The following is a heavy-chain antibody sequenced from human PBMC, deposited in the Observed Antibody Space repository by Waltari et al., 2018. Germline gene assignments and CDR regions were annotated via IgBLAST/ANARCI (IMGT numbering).Heavy chain of an antibody. CDR1: GYTFTSYY. Sequence: QVQLVQSGAEVKKPGASVKVSCKASGYTFTSYYMHWVRQAPGQGLEWMGISNPSGGSTSYAQKFQGRVTMTRDTSTSTVYMELSSLRSEDTAVYYCARDRGTIFGVVLKVTTEPDYWGQGTLVTVSS. CDR2: SNPSGGST. D-gene: IGHD3-3*01. J-gene: IGHJ4*02. V-gene: IGHV1-46*01. CDR3: ARDRGTIFGVVLKVTTEPDY.